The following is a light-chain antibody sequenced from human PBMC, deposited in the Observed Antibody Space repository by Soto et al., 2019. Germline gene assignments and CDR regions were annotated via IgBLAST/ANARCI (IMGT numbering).Light chain of an antibody. V-gene: IGKV3-15*01. CDR1: QSVRSN. CDR2: AAS. J-gene: IGKJ2*01. CDR3: QQYNNLPRYT. Sequence: EIVMTQSPATLSVSPGERATLFCRASQSVRSNLAWYQQKRGQAPRLLIYAASTRATGIPARFTGSGSGTEFTLTISSLQSEDFAMYYCQQYNNLPRYTFGQGTNLDIK.